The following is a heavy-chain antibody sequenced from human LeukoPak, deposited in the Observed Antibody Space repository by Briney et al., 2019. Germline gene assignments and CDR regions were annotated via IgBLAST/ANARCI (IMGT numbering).Heavy chain of an antibody. CDR1: GFTFSSYG. CDR2: IWYDGSNK. D-gene: IGHD1-26*01. CDR3: ARDRYSGSIYGMDV. Sequence: AGGSLRLSCAASGFTFSSYGMHWVRQAPGKGLEWVAVIWYDGSNKYYADSVKGRFTISRDNSKNSLYLQMNSLRAEDTAVYYCARDRYSGSIYGMDVWGQGTTVTVSS. V-gene: IGHV3-33*01. J-gene: IGHJ6*02.